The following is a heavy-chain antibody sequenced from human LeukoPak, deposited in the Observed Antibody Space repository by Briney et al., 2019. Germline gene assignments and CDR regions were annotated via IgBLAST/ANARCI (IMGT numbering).Heavy chain of an antibody. V-gene: IGHV3-30*18. CDR1: GFTFSRYV. Sequence: GGSLTLSCTPSGFTFSRYVMHWVRQAPGKGLEWVALASYDISKTYYPDSLKGPFTISRDNSKNTLYLQMNSLRAEDTDVYYCAKAPDNVVVIAATHFDSWGQGTLVTVSS. CDR2: ASYDISKT. J-gene: IGHJ4*02. CDR3: AKAPDNVVVIAATHFDS. D-gene: IGHD2-15*01.